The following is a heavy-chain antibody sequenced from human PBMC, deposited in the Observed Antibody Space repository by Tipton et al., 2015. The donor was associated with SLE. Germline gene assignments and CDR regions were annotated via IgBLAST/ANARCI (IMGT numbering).Heavy chain of an antibody. J-gene: IGHJ6*03. V-gene: IGHV3-30-3*01. CDR2: ISYDGSNK. CDR3: ARDPPVGATTVYYYYMDV. CDR1: GGSISSGG. D-gene: IGHD1-26*01. Sequence: LSLTCAVSGGSISSGGYSWSWIRQAPGKGLEWVAVISYDGSNKYYADSVKGRFTISRDNSKNTLYLQMNSLRTEDTAVYYCARDPPVGATTVYYYYMDVWGKGTTVTVSS.